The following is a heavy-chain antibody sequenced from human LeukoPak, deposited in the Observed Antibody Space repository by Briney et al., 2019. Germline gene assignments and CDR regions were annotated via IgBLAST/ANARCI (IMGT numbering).Heavy chain of an antibody. V-gene: IGHV4-4*02. J-gene: IGHJ5*02. CDR3: ARGYSDYPSEYWFDP. CDR2: IYHSGST. CDR1: GGSISSSNW. D-gene: IGHD6-13*01. Sequence: PSETLSLTCAVSGGSISSSNWWSWVRQPPGKGLEWIGEIYHSGSTNYNPSLKSRVTISVDRSKNQFSLKLSSVTAADTAVYYCARGYSDYPSEYWFDPWGQGTLVTVSS.